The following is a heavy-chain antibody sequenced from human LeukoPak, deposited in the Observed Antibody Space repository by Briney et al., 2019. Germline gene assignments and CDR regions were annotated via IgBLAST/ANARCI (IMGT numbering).Heavy chain of an antibody. CDR1: GGTFISYA. V-gene: IGHV1-69*13. D-gene: IGHD2-2*01. Sequence: SVKVSCKASGGTFISYAISWVRQAPGQGLEWMGGIIPIFGTANYAQKFQGRVTITADESTSTAYMELSSLRSEDTAVYYCARDPPGCSSTSCYSWFDPWGQGTLVTVSS. J-gene: IGHJ5*02. CDR2: IIPIFGTA. CDR3: ARDPPGCSSTSCYSWFDP.